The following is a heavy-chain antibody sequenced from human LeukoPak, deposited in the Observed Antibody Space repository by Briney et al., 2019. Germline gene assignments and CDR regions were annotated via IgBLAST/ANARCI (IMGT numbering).Heavy chain of an antibody. J-gene: IGHJ3*02. CDR3: AKDRRYSSSWPDAFDI. CDR2: WNSGSI. V-gene: IGHV3-9*01. D-gene: IGHD6-13*01. Sequence: WNSGSIGYADSVKGRFTISRDNAKNSLYLQMNSLRAEDTALYYCAKDRRYSSSWPDAFDIWGQGTMVTVSS.